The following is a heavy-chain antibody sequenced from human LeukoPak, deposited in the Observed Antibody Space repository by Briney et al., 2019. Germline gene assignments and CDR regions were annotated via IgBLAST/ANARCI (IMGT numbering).Heavy chain of an antibody. J-gene: IGHJ6*02. CDR3: AEDGGSSPNYYYYYGMDV. V-gene: IGHV3-30*18. D-gene: IGHD1-26*01. CDR1: GFTFSSYG. CDR2: ISYDGSNK. Sequence: GGSLRLSCAASGFTFSSYGMHWVRQAPGKGLEWVAVISYDGSNKYYADSVKGRFTISRDNSKNTLYLQMNSLRAEDTAVYYCAEDGGSSPNYYYYYGMDVWGQGTTVTVSS.